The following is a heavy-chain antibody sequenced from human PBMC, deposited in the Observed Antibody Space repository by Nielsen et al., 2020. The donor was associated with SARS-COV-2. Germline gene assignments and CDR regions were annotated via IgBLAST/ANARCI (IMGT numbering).Heavy chain of an antibody. Sequence: ASVRVSCKGSHSTFHGYGCSWERKRPAQGLKGRGWSSGYNDNTDYAQNLQGRVTMTTDTSTSTVYMELRSLRSDDTAVYYCARRNYAYDAMDVWGQGTTVTVSS. CDR1: HSTFHGYG. CDR3: ARRNYAYDAMDV. CDR2: SSGYNDNT. J-gene: IGHJ6*02. V-gene: IGHV1-18*04.